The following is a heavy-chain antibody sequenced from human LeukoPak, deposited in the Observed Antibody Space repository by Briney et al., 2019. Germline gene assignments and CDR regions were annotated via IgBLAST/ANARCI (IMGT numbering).Heavy chain of an antibody. V-gene: IGHV1-18*01. CDR3: ARDLIAARPGWFDL. Sequence: ASVTVSCKASGYTFTTYGIKWVRQAPGQGLEWMGWISAYNGNTNYAQNLQGRVTLTTDTSASTAYMELRSLRSDDTAVYYCARDLIAARPGWFDLWGQGTLVIVSS. CDR2: ISAYNGNT. J-gene: IGHJ5*02. D-gene: IGHD6-6*01. CDR1: GYTFTTYG.